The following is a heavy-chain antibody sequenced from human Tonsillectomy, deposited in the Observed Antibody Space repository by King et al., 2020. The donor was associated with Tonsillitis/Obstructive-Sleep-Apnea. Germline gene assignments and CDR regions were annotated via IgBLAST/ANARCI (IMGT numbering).Heavy chain of an antibody. CDR3: ARDPPDDITGYFSLNS. J-gene: IGHJ4*02. CDR2: IWYDGSNK. CDR1: GFTFNRYA. Sequence: MQLVQSGGGAVQPGRSLRLSCAASGFTFNRYAMHWVRQAPGKGLEWVAVIWYDGSNKYYADSVKGRFTISRDNSKNIVYLQMNSLRAEATAVYYCARDPPDDITGYFSLNSGAQETL. V-gene: IGHV3-33*01. D-gene: IGHD3-22*01.